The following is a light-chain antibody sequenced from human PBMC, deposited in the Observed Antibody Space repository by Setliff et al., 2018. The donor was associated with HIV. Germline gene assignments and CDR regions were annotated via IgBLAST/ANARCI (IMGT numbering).Light chain of an antibody. CDR3: CSYAGADAFEV. V-gene: IGLV2-23*02. CDR1: SSNVGSYNL. Sequence: QSVLTQPASVSGSPGQSITISCTGNSSNVGSYNLVSWYQQHPGKAPKLIIYEVTKRPSGVSNRISGSKSGNTASPTISGLQAEDETDYYCCSYAGADAFEVFGTGTKVTVL. J-gene: IGLJ1*01. CDR2: EVT.